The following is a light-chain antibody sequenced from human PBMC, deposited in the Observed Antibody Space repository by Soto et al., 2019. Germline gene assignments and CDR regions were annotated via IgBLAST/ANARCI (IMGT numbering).Light chain of an antibody. V-gene: IGKV3-11*01. CDR1: HSISFY. CDR2: DAS. Sequence: EIVLTQSPDTLSLSPGERATLSCRASHSISFYSAWFQQKPGQAPRLLIYDASNRATGIPARFSGGGSGTDFTLTISSLEPEDFAVYYCQQRSKWPPTFGQGTKVEVK. J-gene: IGKJ1*01. CDR3: QQRSKWPPT.